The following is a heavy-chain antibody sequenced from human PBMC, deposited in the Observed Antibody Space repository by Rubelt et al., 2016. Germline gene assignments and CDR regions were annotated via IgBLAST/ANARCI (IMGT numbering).Heavy chain of an antibody. Sequence: QVQLVQSGSELKKPGASVKVSCKASGYTFTNYDMNWVRKAPGQGLEWMGWINTNTGNTNYAQGFTGRFVFSLVTSLSTEYLQIRSLNAEDTAVYYGARGGNRYDYVWGSYRRDIDYWGQGTLVTVSS. CDR1: GYTFTNYD. V-gene: IGHV7-4-1*02. CDR3: ARGGNRYDYVWGSYRRDIDY. J-gene: IGHJ4*02. CDR2: INTNTGNT. D-gene: IGHD3-16*02.